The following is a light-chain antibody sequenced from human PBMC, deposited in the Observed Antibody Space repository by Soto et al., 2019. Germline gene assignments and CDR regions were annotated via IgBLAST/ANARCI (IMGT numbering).Light chain of an antibody. Sequence: EIVLTQSPGTLSLSPGERATLYCRASQSVGSNYLAWYQQKPGQAPRVLIYGASSRATGIPDRFSGSGSGADFTLTISRLEPEDFAVYYCQQYTTSPFTLGPRTKVDIK. J-gene: IGKJ3*01. CDR3: QQYTTSPFT. CDR2: GAS. CDR1: QSVGSNY. V-gene: IGKV3-20*01.